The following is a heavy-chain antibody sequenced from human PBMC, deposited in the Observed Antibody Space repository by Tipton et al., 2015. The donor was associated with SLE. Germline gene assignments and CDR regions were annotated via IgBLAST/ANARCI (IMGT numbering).Heavy chain of an antibody. J-gene: IGHJ6*03. D-gene: IGHD3-16*01. CDR1: GVSIGSSVYY. V-gene: IGHV4-39*01. CDR2: VYYSGST. CDR3: TRQRGTAYYYYHMDV. Sequence: TLSLTCVVSGVSIGSSVYYWAWIRQPPGKGLAWLGTVYYSGSTYYNPSLKSRVTISVGTSTNQLSLRLTSVTAADTAVYYCTRQRGTAYYYYHMDVWGTGTTVTVSS.